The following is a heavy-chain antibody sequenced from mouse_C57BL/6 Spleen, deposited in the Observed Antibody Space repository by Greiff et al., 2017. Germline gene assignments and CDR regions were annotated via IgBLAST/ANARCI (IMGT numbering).Heavy chain of an antibody. Sequence: QVTLKVSGPGILQSSQTLSLTCSFSGFSLSTSCMGVSWIRQPSGNGLEWLAHIYWDDDKRYNQFLESRPSISKDTSRNQVFLKITSVYTADTAPYYCARGLPAWFAYWGQGTLVTVSA. V-gene: IGHV8-12*01. J-gene: IGHJ3*01. CDR1: GFSLSTSCMG. CDR2: IYWDDDK. CDR3: ARGLPAWFAY.